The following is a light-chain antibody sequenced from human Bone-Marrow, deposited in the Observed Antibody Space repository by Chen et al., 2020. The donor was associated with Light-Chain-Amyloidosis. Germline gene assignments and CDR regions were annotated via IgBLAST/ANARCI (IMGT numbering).Light chain of an antibody. Sequence: QSPLTQPAAGSGSSGQSTPIHCTCTSSDVGGDNHVSWYQQHPDKAPKLMIYEVTNRPSWVPVRFSGSKSDNTASLTISGLQTEDEAAYFCSSYTIANTLVFGSGTRVTVL. CDR2: EVT. J-gene: IGLJ1*01. CDR3: SSYTIANTLV. V-gene: IGLV2-14*01. CDR1: SSDVGGDNH.